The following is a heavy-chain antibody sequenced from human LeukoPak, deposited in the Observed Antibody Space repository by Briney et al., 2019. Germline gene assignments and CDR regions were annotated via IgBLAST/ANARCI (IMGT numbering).Heavy chain of an antibody. CDR1: GGSISSSIYY. J-gene: IGHJ6*03. Sequence: SETLSLTCTVSGGSISSSIYYWGWIRQPPGKGLEWIGSIYHSGSTYYNPSPKSRVTISVDTSKNQFSLKLSSVTAADTAVYYCARVDGVVIRVYYYYYMDVWGKGTTVTVTS. CDR2: IYHSGST. D-gene: IGHD3-3*01. V-gene: IGHV4-39*07. CDR3: ARVDGVVIRVYYYYYMDV.